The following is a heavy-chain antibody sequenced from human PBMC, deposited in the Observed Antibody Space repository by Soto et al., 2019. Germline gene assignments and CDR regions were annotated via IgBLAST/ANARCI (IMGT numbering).Heavy chain of an antibody. CDR1: GGSVSSGSYY. CDR2: IYYSGST. V-gene: IGHV4-61*01. CDR3: ARVIVAPTPGIGINWFDP. J-gene: IGHJ5*02. Sequence: PSETLSLTCTVSGGSVSSGSYYWSWIRQPPGKGLEWIGYIYYSGSTNYNPSLKSRVTISVDTSKNQFSLKLSSVTAADTAVYYCARVIVAPTPGIGINWFDPWGQGTLVTVSS. D-gene: IGHD5-12*01.